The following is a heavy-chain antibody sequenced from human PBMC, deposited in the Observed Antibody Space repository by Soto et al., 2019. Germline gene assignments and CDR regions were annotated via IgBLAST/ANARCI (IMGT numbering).Heavy chain of an antibody. Sequence: GSGPTLVNPTQTLTLTCTFSGFSLSTSGVGVGWIRQPPGKALEWLALIYWDDDKRYSPSLKSRLTITKDTSKNQVVLTMTNMDPVDTATYYCAHSGCSCGSCYSDYYYYYYMDVWGKGTTVTVSS. V-gene: IGHV2-5*02. CDR2: IYWDDDK. D-gene: IGHD2-15*01. J-gene: IGHJ6*03. CDR3: AHSGCSCGSCYSDYYYYYYMDV. CDR1: GFSLSTSGVG.